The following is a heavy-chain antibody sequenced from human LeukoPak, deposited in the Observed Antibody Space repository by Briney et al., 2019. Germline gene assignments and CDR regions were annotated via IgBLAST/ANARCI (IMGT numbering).Heavy chain of an antibody. CDR2: IYHSGST. D-gene: IGHD6-19*01. CDR3: ARDPADSSGWFDAFDI. J-gene: IGHJ3*02. CDR1: GGSISSGGYS. V-gene: IGHV4-30-2*01. Sequence: SQTLSLTCAVSGGSISSGGYSWSWIRQPPGKGLEWIGYIYHSGSTYYNPSLKSRVTISVDTSKNQFSLKLSSVTAADTAVYYCARDPADSSGWFDAFDIWGQGTMVTVSS.